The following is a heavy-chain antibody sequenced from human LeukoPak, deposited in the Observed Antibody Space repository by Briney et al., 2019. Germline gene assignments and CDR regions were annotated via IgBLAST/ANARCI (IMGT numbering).Heavy chain of an antibody. J-gene: IGHJ4*02. CDR2: INPNSGGT. Sequence: GASVKVSCKASGYTFTGYYMHCVRQAPGQGLEWMGWINPNSGGTNYAQKFQGRVTMTRDTSISTAYMELSRLRSDDTAVYYCARAMVRGVPLYYFDYWGQGTLVTVSS. D-gene: IGHD3-10*01. CDR3: ARAMVRGVPLYYFDY. V-gene: IGHV1-2*02. CDR1: GYTFTGYY.